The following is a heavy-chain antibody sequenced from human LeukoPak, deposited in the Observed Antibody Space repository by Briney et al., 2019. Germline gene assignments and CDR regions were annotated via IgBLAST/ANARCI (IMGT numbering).Heavy chain of an antibody. Sequence: PGGSLRLSCAASGFTFSSYAMNWVRQAPGKGLEWVSTITLSGGDSFHADSVKGRFTISRDNSKNTLYLQMDSLRAEDTAVYYCARGGIITSYAFEIWGQGTMVTVSS. CDR1: GFTFSSYA. J-gene: IGHJ3*02. V-gene: IGHV3-23*01. CDR2: ITLSGGDS. D-gene: IGHD3-10*01. CDR3: ARGGIITSYAFEI.